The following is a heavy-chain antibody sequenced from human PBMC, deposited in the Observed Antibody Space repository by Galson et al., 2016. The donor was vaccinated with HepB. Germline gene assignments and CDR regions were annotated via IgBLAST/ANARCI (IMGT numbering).Heavy chain of an antibody. V-gene: IGHV3-30*04. CDR3: ASGFCASISCPLGHY. CDR2: TSFDGSRV. Sequence: SLRLSCAASGFTFTSYPIHWVRQAPGKGLEWVGVTSFDGSRVYYAGSVDGRFTISRDNSQNTVYLQMHNLKTEDTALYYCASGFCASISCPLGHYWGQGARSPSPQ. D-gene: IGHD1-14*01. CDR1: GFTFTSYP. J-gene: IGHJ4*02.